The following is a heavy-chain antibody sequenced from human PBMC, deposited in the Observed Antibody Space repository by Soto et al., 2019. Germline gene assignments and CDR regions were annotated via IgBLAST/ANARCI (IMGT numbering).Heavy chain of an antibody. CDR1: GGTFSTYG. V-gene: IGHV1-69*13. J-gene: IGHJ4*02. CDR2: IIPKFGTT. Sequence: SVKVSCKASGGTFSTYGINWVRLAPGQGLEWMGWIIPKFGTTKNAQKFQGRVTLTADESTNTAYMELKYLRSEDTAVYFCAREVDPYYGGNSLSLDYWGQGTQVTVSS. CDR3: AREVDPYYGGNSLSLDY. D-gene: IGHD4-17*01.